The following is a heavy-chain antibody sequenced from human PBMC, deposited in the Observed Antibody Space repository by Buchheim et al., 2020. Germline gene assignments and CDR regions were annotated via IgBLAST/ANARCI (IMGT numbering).Heavy chain of an antibody. CDR1: GFTFSSYG. D-gene: IGHD3-3*01. CDR3: AKELRFLEWVGDYYYGMDV. Sequence: QVQLVESGGGVVQPGRSLRLSCAASGFTFSSYGMHWVRQAPGKGLEWVAVISYDGSNKYYADSVKGRFTISRDNSKNTLYLQMNSLRAEDTAVYYCAKELRFLEWVGDYYYGMDVWGQGTT. V-gene: IGHV3-30*18. CDR2: ISYDGSNK. J-gene: IGHJ6*02.